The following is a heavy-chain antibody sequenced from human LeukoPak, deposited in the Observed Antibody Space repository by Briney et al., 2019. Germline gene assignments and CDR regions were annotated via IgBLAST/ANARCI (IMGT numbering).Heavy chain of an antibody. J-gene: IGHJ4*02. D-gene: IGHD3-3*01. Sequence: PGRSLRLSCAASGFTFSSYGMHWVRQAPGKGLEWVAVIWYGGSNKYYGDSVKGRFTISRDNSKNTQYLQMNSLRAEDTAVYYCAKAAAWTIGRDVLRFLEWLRSVADYWGQGTLVTVSS. CDR2: IWYGGSNK. CDR1: GFTFSSYG. V-gene: IGHV3-30*18. CDR3: AKAAAWTIGRDVLRFLEWLRSVADY.